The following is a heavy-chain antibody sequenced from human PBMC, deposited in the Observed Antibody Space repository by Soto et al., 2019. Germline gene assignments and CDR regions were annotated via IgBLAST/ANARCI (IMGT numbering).Heavy chain of an antibody. J-gene: IGHJ6*02. Sequence: QVQLVESGGGVVQPGRSLRLSCAASGFTFSSYGMHWVRQAPGKGLEWVAVIWYDGSNKYYADSVKGRFTISRDNSKNTLYLQMNSLRAEDTAVYYCARGASVLYSYGIRIGDYGMDVWGQGTTVTVSS. V-gene: IGHV3-33*01. D-gene: IGHD5-18*01. CDR2: IWYDGSNK. CDR1: GFTFSSYG. CDR3: ARGASVLYSYGIRIGDYGMDV.